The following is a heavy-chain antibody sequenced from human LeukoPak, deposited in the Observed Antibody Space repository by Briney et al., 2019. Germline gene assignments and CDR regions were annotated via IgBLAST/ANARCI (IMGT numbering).Heavy chain of an antibody. CDR1: GYTFTGYY. Sequence: ASVKVSCKASGYTFTGYYMHWVRQAPGQGLEWMGWINPNSGGTNYAQKFRGRVTMTRDTSISTAYMELSRLRSDDTAVYYCARGRDGYNSGDYWGQGTLVTVSS. J-gene: IGHJ4*02. D-gene: IGHD5-24*01. CDR2: INPNSGGT. CDR3: ARGRDGYNSGDY. V-gene: IGHV1-2*02.